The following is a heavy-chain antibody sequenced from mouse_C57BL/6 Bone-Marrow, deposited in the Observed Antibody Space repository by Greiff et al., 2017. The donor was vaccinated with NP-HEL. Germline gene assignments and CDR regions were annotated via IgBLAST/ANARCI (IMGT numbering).Heavy chain of an antibody. Sequence: QVQLQQPGAELVKPGASVKMSCKASGYTFTSYWITWVKQRPGQGLEWIGDIYPGSGSTNYNEKFKSKATLTVDTSSSTAYMQLSSLTSEDSAVYYCARSGVDYSYDGGLYYAMDYWGQGTAVTVSS. V-gene: IGHV1-55*01. D-gene: IGHD2-12*01. J-gene: IGHJ4*01. CDR1: GYTFTSYW. CDR3: ARSGVDYSYDGGLYYAMDY. CDR2: IYPGSGST.